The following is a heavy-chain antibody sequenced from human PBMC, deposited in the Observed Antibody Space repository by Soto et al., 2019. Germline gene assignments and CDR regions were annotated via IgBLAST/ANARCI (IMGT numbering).Heavy chain of an antibody. D-gene: IGHD5-12*01. Sequence: QVQLVQSGAEVKKPGSSVKVSCKASGGTFSSSAISWVRQAPGQGLEWMGGIIPIFGTANYGQKFQGRVPITADESTSTAYMELSGLTSDDTAVYYGARTFDGYNLVHWYFDLWGRGTLVTFSS. CDR3: ARTFDGYNLVHWYFDL. J-gene: IGHJ2*01. CDR2: IIPIFGTA. V-gene: IGHV1-69*01. CDR1: GGTFSSSA.